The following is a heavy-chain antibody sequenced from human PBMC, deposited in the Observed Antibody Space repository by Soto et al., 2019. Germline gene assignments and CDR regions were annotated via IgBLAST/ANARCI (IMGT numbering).Heavy chain of an antibody. J-gene: IGHJ3*02. CDR2: ISSSSSYI. CDR1: GFTFSSYS. CDR3: ATEGEAAAQDAFDI. V-gene: IGHV3-21*01. D-gene: IGHD6-13*01. Sequence: PGWSLRLSCAASGFTFSSYSMNWVRQAPGKGLEWVSSISSSSSYIYYADSVKGRFTISRDNAKNSLYLQMNSLRAEDTAVYYCATEGEAAAQDAFDIWGQGTMVTVSS.